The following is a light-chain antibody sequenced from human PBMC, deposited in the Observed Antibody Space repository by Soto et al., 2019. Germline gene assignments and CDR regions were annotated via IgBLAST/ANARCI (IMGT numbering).Light chain of an antibody. CDR3: QQYGSSPIT. J-gene: IGKJ5*01. CDR1: QSVSSY. Sequence: IVMTQSPATLSVSPGERATLSCMASQSVSSYLAWYQQKPGQAPRLLIYDASNRATGIPARFSGSGSGTDFTLTISRLEPEDFAVYYCQQYGSSPITFGQGTRLEIK. V-gene: IGKV3-20*01. CDR2: DAS.